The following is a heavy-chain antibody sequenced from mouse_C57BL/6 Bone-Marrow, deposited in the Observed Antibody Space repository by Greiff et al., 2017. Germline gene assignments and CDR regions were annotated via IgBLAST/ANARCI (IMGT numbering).Heavy chain of an antibody. V-gene: IGHV1-69*01. J-gene: IGHJ2*01. CDR2: IDPSDSYT. D-gene: IGHD1-1*01. CDR1: GYTFTSYW. Sequence: VQLQQPGAELVMPGASVKLSCKASGYTFTSYWMHWVKQRPGQGLEWIGDIDPSDSYTNYTQKVKGKSTLTVDKSSSTAYMQLSSLTSEDSAVYYCAREGITTVVAHFDDWGQGTTLTVSS. CDR3: AREGITTVVAHFDD.